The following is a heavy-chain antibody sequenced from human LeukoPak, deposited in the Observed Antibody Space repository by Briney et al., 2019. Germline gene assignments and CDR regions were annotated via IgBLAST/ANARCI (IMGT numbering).Heavy chain of an antibody. J-gene: IGHJ4*02. V-gene: IGHV3-23*01. Sequence: GGSLRLSCAASRFTFSSYAMSWVRQAPGKGLEWVSAISGSGGSTYYADSVKGRFTISRDNSKNTLYLQMNSLRAEDTAVYYCAKDRKVVPAAMDHWGQGTLVTVSS. D-gene: IGHD2-2*01. CDR1: RFTFSSYA. CDR2: ISGSGGST. CDR3: AKDRKVVPAAMDH.